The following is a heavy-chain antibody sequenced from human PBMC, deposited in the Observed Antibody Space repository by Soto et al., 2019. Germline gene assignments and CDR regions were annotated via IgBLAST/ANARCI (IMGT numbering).Heavy chain of an antibody. CDR2: IYYSGST. CDR3: ARSSISKKIDY. J-gene: IGHJ4*01. CDR1: GGSINSGGYY. D-gene: IGHD2-2*01. V-gene: IGHV4-31*01. Sequence: QVQLQESGPGLVKPSQTLTLTCSVSGGSINSGGYYWTWIRQHPGKGLEWIGNIYYSGSTSYKPSLKNLVTISIDTSKTHFTLKLSSVTAADTAVYYCARSSISKKIDYWGHGTLVTVSS.